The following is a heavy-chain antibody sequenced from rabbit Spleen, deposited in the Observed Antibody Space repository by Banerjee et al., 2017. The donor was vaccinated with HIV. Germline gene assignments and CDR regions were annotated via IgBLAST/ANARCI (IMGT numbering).Heavy chain of an antibody. CDR2: IYTGSSGST. V-gene: IGHV1S45*01. CDR3: ARVSYGDDAYAAFRL. Sequence: QEQLEESGGRLVQPGGSLTLSCKAYGFTISNYWMNWVRQAPEKGLELIACIYTGSSGSTYYASWAKGRFTISKTSSTTLTLQMTSLTAADTATYFCARVSYGDDAYAAFRLWGQGTLVTVS. CDR1: GFTISNYW. J-gene: IGHJ4*01. D-gene: IGHD6-1*01.